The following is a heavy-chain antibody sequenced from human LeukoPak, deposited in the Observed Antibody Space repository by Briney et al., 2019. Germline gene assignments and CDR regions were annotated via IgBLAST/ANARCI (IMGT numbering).Heavy chain of an antibody. CDR1: GFTFSSYS. CDR3: ARDRITMVRGDAIDY. CDR2: ISSSSSTI. Sequence: GGSLRLSCAASGFTFSSYSMNWVRQAPGKGLEWVSYISSSSSTIYYADSVKGRFTISRDNAKNSLYPQMNSLRAEDTAVYYCARDRITMVRGDAIDYWGQGTLVTVSS. J-gene: IGHJ4*02. D-gene: IGHD3-10*01. V-gene: IGHV3-48*04.